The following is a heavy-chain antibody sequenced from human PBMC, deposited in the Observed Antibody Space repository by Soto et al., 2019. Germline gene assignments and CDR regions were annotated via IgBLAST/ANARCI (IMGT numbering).Heavy chain of an antibody. D-gene: IGHD4-17*01. Sequence: QLQLQESGPGLGKPSETLSLTCTVSGGSISSSSYYWGWIRQPPGKGLEWIGSIYYSGSTYYNPSLKSRVTIAVDTSNNQFSLKLSSVTAADTAVYYCARHGDSYYGDYLGANWFDPWGQGTLVTVSS. CDR1: GGSISSSSYY. V-gene: IGHV4-39*01. CDR2: IYYSGST. CDR3: ARHGDSYYGDYLGANWFDP. J-gene: IGHJ5*02.